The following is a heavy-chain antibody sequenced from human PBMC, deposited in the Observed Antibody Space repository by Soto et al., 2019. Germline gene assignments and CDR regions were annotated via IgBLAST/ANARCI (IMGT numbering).Heavy chain of an antibody. CDR1: GGSISRSDFY. CDR3: ARQRGGLRLFGLQFDS. V-gene: IGHV4-39*01. J-gene: IGHJ5*01. D-gene: IGHD5-12*01. Sequence: QLQLQESGPGLVKPSETLSLTCTVSGGSISRSDFYWGWIRQPPGKGLEWIGTIYYTGSTHSNPSVKSRVSISVDTSKDQFSLKLRSVTAADTAVYFCARQRGGLRLFGLQFDSWGQGTLVTVSS. CDR2: IYYTGST.